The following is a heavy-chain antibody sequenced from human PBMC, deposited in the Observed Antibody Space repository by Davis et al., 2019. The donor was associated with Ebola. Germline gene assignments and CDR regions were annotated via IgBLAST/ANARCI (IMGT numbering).Heavy chain of an antibody. CDR1: GYTFTSYG. J-gene: IGHJ3*02. CDR2: IIPIFGTA. V-gene: IGHV1-69*06. CDR3: ARVSTPNDAFDI. Sequence: SVKVSCKASGYTFTSYGISWVRQAPGQGLEWMGGIIPIFGTANYAQKFQGRVTITADKSTSTAYMELSSLRSEDTAVYYCARVSTPNDAFDIWGQGTMVTVSS. D-gene: IGHD5/OR15-5a*01.